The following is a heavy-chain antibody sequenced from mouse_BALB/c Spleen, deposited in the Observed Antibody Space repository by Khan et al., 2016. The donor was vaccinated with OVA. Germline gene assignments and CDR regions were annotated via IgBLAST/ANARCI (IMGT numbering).Heavy chain of an antibody. CDR3: ARPPYFSYTLDY. CDR1: GYTFTNYG. CDR2: INTYTGEP. V-gene: IGHV9-3-1*01. J-gene: IGHJ4*01. Sequence: LVESGPELKKPGETVKISCKASGYTFTNYGMNWVKQSPGKALKWMGWINTYTGEPTYADDFKGRFAFSLETSASTAYLQINNLKNEDTATYFCARPPYFSYTLDYWGQGTSVTVSS.